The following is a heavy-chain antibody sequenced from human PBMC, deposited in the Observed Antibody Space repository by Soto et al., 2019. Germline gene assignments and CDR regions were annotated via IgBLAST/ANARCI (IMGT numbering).Heavy chain of an antibody. CDR2: ISSGSDTI. D-gene: IGHD2-2*01. CDR3: ARVSTTWEDDY. CDR1: GFTFSDFG. V-gene: IGHV3-48*02. J-gene: IGHJ4*02. Sequence: EVRLVESGGGLVQPGGSLRLSCVVSGFTFSDFGVNWVRQAPGKGLEWISYISSGSDTIYYADSVKGRFTISRDDAKNSLFLQMNSLRDEDTAVYFCARVSTTWEDDYWGRGTLVTVSS.